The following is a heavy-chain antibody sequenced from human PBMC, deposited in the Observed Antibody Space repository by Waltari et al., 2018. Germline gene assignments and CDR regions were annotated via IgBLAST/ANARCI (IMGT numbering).Heavy chain of an antibody. V-gene: IGHV1-69*09. D-gene: IGHD3-3*01. J-gene: IGHJ6*02. CDR3: AKGVWSGSRKVGGMDV. CDR2: VIPILSMA. Sequence: QVQLVQSGAEVKKPGSSVKVSCKASGGTFSSYAISWVRQAPGQGLEWMGRVIPILSMANDTQKFQGRVTITADKSTSTAYMELSSLRSEDTAVYYCAKGVWSGSRKVGGMDVWGQGTTVTVSS. CDR1: GGTFSSYA.